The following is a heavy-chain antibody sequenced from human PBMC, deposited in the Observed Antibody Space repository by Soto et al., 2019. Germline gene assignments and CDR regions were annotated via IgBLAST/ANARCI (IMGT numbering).Heavy chain of an antibody. CDR1: GGSISSYY. Sequence: SETLSLTCTVSGGSISSYYWSWIRQPPGKGLEWIGYIYYSGSTNYNPSLKSRVTISVDTSKNQFSLKLSSVTAADTAVYYCARTKWIPFVDGMDVWCQGITVTVSS. J-gene: IGHJ6*02. CDR2: IYYSGST. CDR3: ARTKWIPFVDGMDV. V-gene: IGHV4-59*01. D-gene: IGHD5-18*01.